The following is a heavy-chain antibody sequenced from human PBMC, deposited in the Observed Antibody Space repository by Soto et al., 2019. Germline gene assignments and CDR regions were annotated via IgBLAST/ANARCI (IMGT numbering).Heavy chain of an antibody. CDR1: GFTVSNYW. CDR2: IKNDGTT. V-gene: IGHV3-74*01. Sequence: GGSLRLSCAASGFTVSNYWMNWVRQAPGKGLVWVSHIKNDGTTSYADSVEGRFTVSRDDAKNSFYLQMNSLRADDTAVYSCAKDRGEEGLHFLAWFGGMDVWGHGTTVTVSS. J-gene: IGHJ6*01. CDR3: AKDRGEEGLHFLAWFGGMDV. D-gene: IGHD3-3*01.